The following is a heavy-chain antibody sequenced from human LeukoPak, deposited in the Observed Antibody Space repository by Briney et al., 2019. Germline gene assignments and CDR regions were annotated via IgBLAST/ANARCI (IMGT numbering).Heavy chain of an antibody. CDR1: GFIFSTYA. D-gene: IGHD5-12*01. V-gene: IGHV3-23*01. CDR3: ARGPSGYHNT. Sequence: GGSLRLSCAASGFIFSTYAMSWVRQAPGKGLEWVSTISGSGGSTYYADSVKGRFTISRDNSKNTLYLQMNSLRAEDTAVYYCARGPSGYHNTGGQGTLVTVSS. J-gene: IGHJ4*02. CDR2: ISGSGGST.